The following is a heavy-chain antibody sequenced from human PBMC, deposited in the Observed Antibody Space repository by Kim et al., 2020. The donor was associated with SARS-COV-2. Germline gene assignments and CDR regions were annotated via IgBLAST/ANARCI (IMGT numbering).Heavy chain of an antibody. CDR3: AIPPGGWNEQAYYFDY. V-gene: IGHV1-69*13. J-gene: IGHJ4*02. CDR1: GGTFSSYA. Sequence: SVKVSCKASGGTFSSYAISWVRQAPGQGLEWMGGIIPIFGTANYAQKFQGRVTITADESTSTAYMELSSLRSEDTAVYYCAIPPGGWNEQAYYFDYWGQGTLVTVSS. CDR2: IIPIFGTA. D-gene: IGHD1-1*01.